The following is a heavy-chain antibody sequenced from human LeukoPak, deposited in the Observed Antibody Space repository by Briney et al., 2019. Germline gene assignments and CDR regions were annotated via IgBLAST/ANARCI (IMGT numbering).Heavy chain of an antibody. D-gene: IGHD6-13*01. CDR2: ISYDGSNK. V-gene: IGHV3-30*18. Sequence: XXFXSYGXXWVRQAPGKGLEXVAVISYDGSNKYYADSVKGRFTISRDNSKNTLYLQMNSLRAEDTAVYYCAKDSYSSSWSYFDYWGQGTLVTVSS. CDR3: AKDSYSSSWSYFDY. CDR1: XXFXSYG. J-gene: IGHJ4*02.